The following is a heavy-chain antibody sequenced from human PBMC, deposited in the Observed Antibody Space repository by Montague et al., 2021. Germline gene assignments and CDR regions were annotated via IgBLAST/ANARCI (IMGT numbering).Heavy chain of an antibody. CDR2: IKKDGTEK. Sequence: SLRLSCAASGFTFSSHWMIWVRQAPGKGLEWVASIKKDGTEKYYGDSVMGRFTISRDNAKTSLYLQMNALRAEDTAVYFCSRAWVRSGFDSWGQGTLVTVSS. CDR1: GFTFSSHW. J-gene: IGHJ4*02. CDR3: SRAWVRSGFDS. D-gene: IGHD4-17*01. V-gene: IGHV3-7*05.